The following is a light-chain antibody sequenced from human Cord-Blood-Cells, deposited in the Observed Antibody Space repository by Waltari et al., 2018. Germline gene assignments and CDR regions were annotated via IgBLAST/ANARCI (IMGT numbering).Light chain of an antibody. CDR3: QQYNSYSYT. V-gene: IGKV1-5*03. Sequence: DIQMTQPPSTLSASVGDRATITCRASQSIRSWLAWYQQKPGKAPKLLIYKASSLESGVPSRFSGSGSGTEFTLTISSLQPDDFATYYCQQYNSYSYTFGQGTKLEIK. J-gene: IGKJ2*01. CDR2: KAS. CDR1: QSIRSW.